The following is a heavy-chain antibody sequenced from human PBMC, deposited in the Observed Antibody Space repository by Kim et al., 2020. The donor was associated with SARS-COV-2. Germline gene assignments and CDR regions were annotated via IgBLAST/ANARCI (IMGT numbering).Heavy chain of an antibody. V-gene: IGHV3-20*01. CDR3: ARGSSGWFDNWFDP. J-gene: IGHJ5*02. Sequence: GGSLRLSCAASGFTFDDYGMSWVRQAPGKGLEWVAGINWNGGSTGYADSVKGRFTISRDNAKNSLYLQMNSLRAEDTALYHCARGSSGWFDNWFDPWGEGTMVPVSS. CDR2: INWNGGST. CDR1: GFTFDDYG. D-gene: IGHD6-19*01.